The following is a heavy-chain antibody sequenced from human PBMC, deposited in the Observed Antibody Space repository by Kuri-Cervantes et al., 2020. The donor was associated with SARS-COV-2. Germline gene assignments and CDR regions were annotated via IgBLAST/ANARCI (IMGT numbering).Heavy chain of an antibody. V-gene: IGHV4-39*01. CDR2: IYYSGST. CDR3: ARHLSVLRFLEWATNWFDP. Sequence: GSLRLSCTVSGGSISGSSYYWGWIRQPPGKGLEWIGSIYYSGSTYYNPSLKSRVTISVDTSKNQFSLKLSSVTAADTAVYYCARHLSVLRFLEWATNWFDPWGQGTLVTVSS. J-gene: IGHJ5*02. D-gene: IGHD3-3*01. CDR1: GGSISGSSYY.